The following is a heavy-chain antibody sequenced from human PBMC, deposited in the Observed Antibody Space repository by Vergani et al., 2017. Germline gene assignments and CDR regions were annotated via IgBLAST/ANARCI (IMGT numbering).Heavy chain of an antibody. CDR1: GFVFSESP. V-gene: IGHV3-73*01. Sequence: VQLVESGGGVVQPGRSLRLSCAASGFVFSESPIHWVRQVPGKGLEWLVHIRRRSEHYGTAYGPSLIGRATISRDDSTNTAYLQLSSLRTADTAIYFCSAQTQSCHDYWGQGTLVAVSS. D-gene: IGHD3-10*01. J-gene: IGHJ4*02. CDR3: SAQTQSCHDY. CDR2: IRRRSEHYGT.